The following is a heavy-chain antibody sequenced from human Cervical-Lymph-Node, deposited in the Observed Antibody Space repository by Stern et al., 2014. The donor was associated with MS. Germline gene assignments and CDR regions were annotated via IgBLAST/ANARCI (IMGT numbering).Heavy chain of an antibody. CDR2: ISHTGST. CDR3: ARDPRGDSSGWKFDY. D-gene: IGHD6-19*01. V-gene: IGHV4-4*02. CDR1: GGSISSTYW. J-gene: IGHJ4*02. Sequence: QVQLQESGPGLVKPSGTLSLTCAVSGGSISSTYWWSWVRQPPGKGLEGIGDISHTGSTNYNPSLKSRLTISVDKSKNQSSLKLNSVTAADTAVYYCARDPRGDSSGWKFDYWGQGTLVTVSS.